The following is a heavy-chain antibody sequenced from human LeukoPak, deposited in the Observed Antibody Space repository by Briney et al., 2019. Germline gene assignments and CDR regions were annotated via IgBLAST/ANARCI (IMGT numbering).Heavy chain of an antibody. J-gene: IGHJ6*02. CDR3: ASGGVVVPAALLYGMDV. D-gene: IGHD2-2*01. V-gene: IGHV1-2*02. CDR2: INPNNGGT. Sequence: ASVKVSCKASGYTFTGYYMHWVRQAPGQGLEWMGWINPNNGGTNYAQKFQGRVTMTRDTSISTAYMELSRLRSDDTAVYYCASGGVVVPAALLYGMDVWGQGTTVTVSS. CDR1: GYTFTGYY.